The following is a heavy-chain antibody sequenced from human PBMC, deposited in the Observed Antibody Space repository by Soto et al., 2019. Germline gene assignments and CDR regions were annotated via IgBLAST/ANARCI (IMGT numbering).Heavy chain of an antibody. D-gene: IGHD6-13*01. CDR3: AKDRRAYSSSWYGPFDY. V-gene: IGHV3-23*01. CDR1: GFIFSSYA. CDR2: ISGSGGST. Sequence: GGSLRLSCAASGFIFSSYAMSWVRQAPGKGLEWVSAISGSGGSTYYADSVKGRFTISRDNSKNTLYLQMNSLRAEDTAVYYCAKDRRAYSSSWYGPFDYWGQGTLVTVSS. J-gene: IGHJ4*02.